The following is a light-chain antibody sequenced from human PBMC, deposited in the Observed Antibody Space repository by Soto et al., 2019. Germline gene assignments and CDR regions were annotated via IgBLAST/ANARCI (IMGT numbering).Light chain of an antibody. Sequence: QSVLTQPPSVSAAPGQKVTISFSGSSSNIGDNNLSWYQQFPGTATKLLIYDNNKRPSGIPDRFSGSASGTSATLGITGLQTGDEAYYYCGTWDNSLSAGVFGGGTKLTVL. CDR2: DNN. CDR3: GTWDNSLSAGV. CDR1: SSNIGDNN. V-gene: IGLV1-51*01. J-gene: IGLJ2*01.